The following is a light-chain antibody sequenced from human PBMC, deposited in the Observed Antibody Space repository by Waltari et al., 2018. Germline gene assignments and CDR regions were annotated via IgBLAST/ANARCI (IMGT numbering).Light chain of an antibody. CDR3: QHYGSSPGT. J-gene: IGKJ1*01. V-gene: IGKV3-20*01. Sequence: EIVLTQSPGPVSLSPGERATLSCRASQSVSSSYLAWYQQKPGQAPRLLIYGASSRATGIPDRFSGSGSGTDFSLTINRLEPEDFAVYYCQHYGSSPGTFGQGTKVEIK. CDR2: GAS. CDR1: QSVSSSY.